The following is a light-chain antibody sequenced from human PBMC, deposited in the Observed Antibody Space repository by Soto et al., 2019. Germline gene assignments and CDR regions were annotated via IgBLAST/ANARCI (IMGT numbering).Light chain of an antibody. CDR3: LLSYGDSRV. CDR1: TGTVTSGHY. J-gene: IGLJ3*02. Sequence: QAVVTQEPSMTVSPGGTVTLTCGSSTGTVTSGHYPYWFQQKPGQAPRTLIYDTNNRHSLTPARFSGFLVGAKAALTRSGAQPEDEAEYYCLLSYGDSRVFGGGTKLTVL. CDR2: DTN. V-gene: IGLV7-46*01.